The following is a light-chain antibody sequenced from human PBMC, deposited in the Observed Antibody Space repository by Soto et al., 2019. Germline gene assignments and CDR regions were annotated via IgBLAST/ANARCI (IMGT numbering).Light chain of an antibody. J-gene: IGKJ1*01. CDR2: GAS. V-gene: IGKV3-15*01. CDR1: QNISSN. Sequence: IVMTQSPATLPVSPGERATLSCRASQNISSNLAWYQQKPGQAPRVLIDGASTRATGIPARFSGSGSGTEFTLTISSLQSEDFAVYYCQQYNNWLWTFGQGTKVEIK. CDR3: QQYNNWLWT.